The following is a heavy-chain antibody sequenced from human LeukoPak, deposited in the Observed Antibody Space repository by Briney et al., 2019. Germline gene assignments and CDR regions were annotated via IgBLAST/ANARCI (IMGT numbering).Heavy chain of an antibody. V-gene: IGHV4-61*08. CDR3: ARSYSSGSYYSPFDP. CDR2: IYYKGNT. J-gene: IGHJ5*02. CDR1: GGSFTSADYC. D-gene: IGHD3-10*01. Sequence: SQTLSLTCTVSGGSFTSADYCLTWIRQPPGKGLEWIGYIYYKGNTNYSPSLTSRVTISLDTSKNQFSLKLSSLTAADTAVYYCARSYSSGSYYSPFDPWGQGTLVTVSS.